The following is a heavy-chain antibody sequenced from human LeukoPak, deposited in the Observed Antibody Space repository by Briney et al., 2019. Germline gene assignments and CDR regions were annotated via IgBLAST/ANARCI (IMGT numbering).Heavy chain of an antibody. Sequence: PGGSLRLSCAASGFTVSSNYMSWVRQAPGKGLEWDSVIYSGGSTYYADSVKGRFTISRDNSKNTLYLQMNSLRAEDTAVYYCASTGAYCGGDCYYPAFDIWGQGTMVTVSS. V-gene: IGHV3-53*01. J-gene: IGHJ3*02. CDR1: GFTVSSNY. CDR2: IYSGGST. CDR3: ASTGAYCGGDCYYPAFDI. D-gene: IGHD2-21*02.